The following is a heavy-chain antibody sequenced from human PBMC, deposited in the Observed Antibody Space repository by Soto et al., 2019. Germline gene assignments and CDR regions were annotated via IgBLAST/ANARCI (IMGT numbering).Heavy chain of an antibody. CDR2: IIPMFGTA. Sequence: QVQLVQSGAEVKKPESSVKVSCKAPGGTFSTYAISWVRQAPGQGLEWMGGIIPMFGTANYAQRFQDRVTITADESTNTVYMELSSLRSEETAGYFCARGIQLWLRRINNGYSGWGQGTLVTVSS. J-gene: IGHJ4*02. D-gene: IGHD5-18*01. V-gene: IGHV1-69*12. CDR3: ARGIQLWLRRINNGYSG. CDR1: GGTFSTYA.